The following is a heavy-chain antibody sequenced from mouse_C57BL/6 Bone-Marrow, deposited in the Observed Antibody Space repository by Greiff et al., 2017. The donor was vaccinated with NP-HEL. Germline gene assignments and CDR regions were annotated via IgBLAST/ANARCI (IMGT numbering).Heavy chain of an antibody. CDR3: ALDSSGPFAY. V-gene: IGHV1-19*01. J-gene: IGHJ3*01. CDR1: GYTFTDYY. CDR2: INPYNGGT. Sequence: DVQLQESGPVLVKPGASVKMSCKASGYTFTDYYMNWVKQSHGKSLEWIGVINPYNGGTSYNQKFKGKATLTVDKSSSTAYMELNSLTSEDSAVYYCALDSSGPFAYWGQGTLVTVSA. D-gene: IGHD3-2*02.